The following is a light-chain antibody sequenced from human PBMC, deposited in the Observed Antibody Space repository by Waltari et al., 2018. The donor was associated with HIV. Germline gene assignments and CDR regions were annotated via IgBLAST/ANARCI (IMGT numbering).Light chain of an antibody. J-gene: IGLJ3*02. CDR1: SSDVGGYNY. V-gene: IGLV2-11*01. Sequence: QSALTQPRSVSGSPGQSVTISCTGTSSDVGGYNYVSWYQQNPGKAPKFIIYDVTNRPSWVPDRFSGSKSGNTASLTISGLQAEDEADYYCCSYAGNYPVLFGGGTKLTVL. CDR3: CSYAGNYPVL. CDR2: DVT.